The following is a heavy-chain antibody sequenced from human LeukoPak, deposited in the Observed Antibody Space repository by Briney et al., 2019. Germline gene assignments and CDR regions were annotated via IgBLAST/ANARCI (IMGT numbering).Heavy chain of an antibody. D-gene: IGHD4-11*01. J-gene: IGHJ6*04. V-gene: IGHV4-39*07. CDR1: GGSISSSSYY. Sequence: PSETLSLTCTVSGGSISSSSYYWGWIRQPPGKGLEWIGSIYYSGSTYYNPSLKSRVTISVDTSKNQFSLNLSSATAADTAVYYCAREPLQSRPLDVWDKGTTVTVSS. CDR2: IYYSGST. CDR3: AREPLQSRPLDV.